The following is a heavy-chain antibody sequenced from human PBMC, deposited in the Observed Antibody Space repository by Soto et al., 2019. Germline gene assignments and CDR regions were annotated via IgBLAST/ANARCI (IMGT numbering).Heavy chain of an antibody. CDR3: TRGPTHDAFDI. CDR1: GFSFSSSD. CDR2: LSIDGSRK. Sequence: QVYLEESGGGVVAPGRSLRLSSVASGFSFSSSDMHWVREAPGKGLEWVAHLSIDGSRKYFADSVKGRFTVSRENSKNTLYLQINSLRPEEAALYYCTRGPTHDAFDIWGQGTMVTVSS. J-gene: IGHJ3*02. V-gene: IGHV3-30*03.